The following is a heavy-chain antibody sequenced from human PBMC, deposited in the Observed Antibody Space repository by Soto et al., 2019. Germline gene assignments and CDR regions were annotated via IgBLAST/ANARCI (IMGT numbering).Heavy chain of an antibody. Sequence: GGSLRLSCAASGFTFSSYSMNWVRQAPGKGLEWVSSISSSSSYIYYADSVKGRFTISRDNAKNSLYLQMNSLRAEDTAVYYCAPGEYYYDSSGYYYCWGQGTLVNVSS. CDR2: ISSSSSYI. CDR3: APGEYYYDSSGYYYC. CDR1: GFTFSSYS. J-gene: IGHJ4*01. V-gene: IGHV3-21*01. D-gene: IGHD3-22*01.